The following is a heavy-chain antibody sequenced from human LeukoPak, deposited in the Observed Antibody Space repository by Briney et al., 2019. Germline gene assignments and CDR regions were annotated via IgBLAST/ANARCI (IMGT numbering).Heavy chain of an antibody. CDR2: MKQDGSEK. D-gene: IGHD3-10*01. CDR3: ARYYYGSGSIDY. J-gene: IGHJ4*02. CDR1: GFTFSSYW. V-gene: IGHV3-7*01. Sequence: PGGSLRLSCAASGFTFSSYWMTWVRQAPGKGLEWVANMKQDGSEKFYVDSVKGRFTISRDNAKNSLYLQMNSLRAEDTAVYYCARYYYGSGSIDYWGQGTLVTVSS.